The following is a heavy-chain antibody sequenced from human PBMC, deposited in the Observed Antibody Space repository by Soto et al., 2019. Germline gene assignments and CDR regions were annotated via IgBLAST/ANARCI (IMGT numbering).Heavy chain of an antibody. V-gene: IGHV2-5*02. Sequence: QITLKESGPTLVKPTQTLTLTCTFSVFSLTTDRVGVAWIRQPPGESLEWLAVIYWDDSKTYRPSQESRLTITKDTAKIRVALTMTNMDSLDTATYYCAHAYGGRSLYWGQGTLVTVSS. D-gene: IGHD2-15*01. CDR3: AHAYGGRSLY. CDR1: VFSLTTDRVG. J-gene: IGHJ4*02. CDR2: IYWDDSK.